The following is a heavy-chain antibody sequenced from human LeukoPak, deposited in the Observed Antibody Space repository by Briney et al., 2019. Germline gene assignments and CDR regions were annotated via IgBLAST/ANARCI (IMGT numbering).Heavy chain of an antibody. CDR1: GFPFSSYS. CDR3: AGGSSGWYYFDY. CDR2: ISSSSSYI. D-gene: IGHD6-19*01. V-gene: IGHV3-21*01. Sequence: GGSLRLSCAAPGFPFSSYSMNWVRQAPGKGLEWVSSISSSSSYIYYADSVKGRFTISRDNAKNSLYLQMNSLRAEDTAVYYCAGGSSGWYYFDYWGQGTLVTVSS. J-gene: IGHJ4*02.